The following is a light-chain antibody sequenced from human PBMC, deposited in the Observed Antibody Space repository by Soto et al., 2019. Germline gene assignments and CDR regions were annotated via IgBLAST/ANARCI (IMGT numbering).Light chain of an antibody. V-gene: IGKV3-15*01. CDR3: QEYKNWHSWT. J-gene: IGKJ1*01. CDR2: GAS. Sequence: CPGTMYMSPGERATLSCSAGQSFSSKYLAWYQQKPGQAPRLLIYGASPRATGIPARFSGSGSGTEFTLTISSLQFEDFAAYYGQEYKNWHSWTSGQGTKV. CDR1: QSFSSKY.